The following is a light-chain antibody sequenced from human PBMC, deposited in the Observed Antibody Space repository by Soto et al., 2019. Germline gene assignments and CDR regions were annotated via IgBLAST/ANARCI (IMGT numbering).Light chain of an antibody. J-gene: IGKJ2*01. CDR3: QLSYSTPPT. Sequence: DIQMTQSPSSLSASVGDRVTITCRASQSISSYLNWYQQKPGKAPKLLIYAASSLQSGVPSRFSGSRSGTDFPLTISIQQAEDFATYYCQLSYSTPPTFGQGTKLEIK. V-gene: IGKV1-39*01. CDR2: AAS. CDR1: QSISSY.